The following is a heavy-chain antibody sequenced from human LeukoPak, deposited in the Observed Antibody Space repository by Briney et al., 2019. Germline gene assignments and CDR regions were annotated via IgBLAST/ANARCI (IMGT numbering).Heavy chain of an antibody. CDR1: GFIFRSYW. Sequence: GGSLRLSCAASGFIFRSYWMSWVRQAPGKGLEWVAVIWYDGSNKYYADSVKGRFTISRDNSKNTLYLQMNSLRAEDTAVYYCARDHGKVTTVPWFDPWGQGTLVTVSS. CDR2: IWYDGSNK. J-gene: IGHJ5*02. CDR3: ARDHGKVTTVPWFDP. V-gene: IGHV3-33*08. D-gene: IGHD4-17*01.